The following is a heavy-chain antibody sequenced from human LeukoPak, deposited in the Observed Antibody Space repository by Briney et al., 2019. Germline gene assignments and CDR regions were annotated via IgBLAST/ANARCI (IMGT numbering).Heavy chain of an antibody. D-gene: IGHD3-22*01. V-gene: IGHV4-59*01. CDR1: VDSISSYY. Sequence: SETLSLTCTVSVDSISSYYWSWIRQPPGKGLEWIGYIYYSGSTNYNPSLKSRVTISVDTSKNQFSLKLSSVTAADTAVYYCAREGGENYYDSSGHFDYWGQGTLVTVSS. J-gene: IGHJ4*02. CDR3: AREGGENYYDSSGHFDY. CDR2: IYYSGST.